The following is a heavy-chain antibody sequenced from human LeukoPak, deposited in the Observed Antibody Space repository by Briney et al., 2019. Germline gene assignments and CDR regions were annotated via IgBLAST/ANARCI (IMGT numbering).Heavy chain of an antibody. J-gene: IGHJ4*02. Sequence: SETLSLTCTVSGYSISSGYYWGWIRQPPGKGLEWIGSIYHSGSTYYNPSLKSRVTISVDTSKNQFSLKLSSVTAADTAVYYCAPSFLTSGWYTPLGYWGQGTLVTVSS. CDR3: APSFLTSGWYTPLGY. D-gene: IGHD6-19*01. V-gene: IGHV4-38-2*02. CDR1: GYSISSGYY. CDR2: IYHSGST.